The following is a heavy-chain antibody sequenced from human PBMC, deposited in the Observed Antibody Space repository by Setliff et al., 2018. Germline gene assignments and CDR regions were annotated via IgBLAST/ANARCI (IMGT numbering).Heavy chain of an antibody. V-gene: IGHV1-18*01. Sequence: ASVKVSCKAFGYTFTKYGIDWVRQAPGQGPEWLGWISPYNGNTDYVYNVRDRITMTTDTSTGTAYMELRSLTSDDSAVYYCARDAPKVVDKFDLWGQGTKVTVS. CDR2: ISPYNGNT. CDR3: ARDAPKVVDKFDL. D-gene: IGHD3-22*01. CDR1: GYTFTKYG. J-gene: IGHJ3*01.